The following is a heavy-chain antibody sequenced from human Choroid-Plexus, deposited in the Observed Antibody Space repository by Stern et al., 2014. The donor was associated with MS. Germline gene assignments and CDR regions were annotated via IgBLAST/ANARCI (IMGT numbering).Heavy chain of an antibody. Sequence: MQLVESGGGVVQPGRPLRLSCVASGFTLGSCAMHWVRQAPGKGLEWVAGRSYDGSNKYYADSVKGRFTISRDNSQNTLYMQMSSLRPEDTAVYYCAKDRQYLTYFFDHWGQGSLVTVSS. J-gene: IGHJ5*02. CDR3: AKDRQYLTYFFDH. D-gene: IGHD2/OR15-2a*01. CDR2: RSYDGSNK. CDR1: GFTLGSCA. V-gene: IGHV3-30*18.